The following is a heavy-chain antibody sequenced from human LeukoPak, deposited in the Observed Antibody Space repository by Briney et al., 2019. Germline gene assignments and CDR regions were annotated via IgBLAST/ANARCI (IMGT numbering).Heavy chain of an antibody. CDR3: AKERLTTTTFDS. V-gene: IGHV3-23*01. CDR2: ISGSGGST. D-gene: IGHD4-11*01. Sequence: GGSLRLSCAASGFTFSTYAMSWVRQAPGKGLEWVSLISGSGGSTYYADSVKGRFTISRDNGKKTLSLQMNSLRAEETALYYCAKERLTTTTFDSWGRGTLVTVSS. CDR1: GFTFSTYA. J-gene: IGHJ4*02.